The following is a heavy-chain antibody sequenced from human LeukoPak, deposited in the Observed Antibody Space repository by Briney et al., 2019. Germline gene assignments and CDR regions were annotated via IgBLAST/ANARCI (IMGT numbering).Heavy chain of an antibody. CDR2: ISSSGNYI. CDR1: GFTFSSYA. V-gene: IGHV3-21*01. D-gene: IGHD5-18*01. J-gene: IGHJ4*02. CDR3: ARRATTERGHSYGLDF. Sequence: GSLRLSCAASGFTFSSYAMSWVRQTPGKGLEWVSSISSSGNYIYQSDSVKGRFTISRDNAKNSLYLQMNSLRAEDTAMYYCARRATTERGHSYGLDFWGQGTLVTVSS.